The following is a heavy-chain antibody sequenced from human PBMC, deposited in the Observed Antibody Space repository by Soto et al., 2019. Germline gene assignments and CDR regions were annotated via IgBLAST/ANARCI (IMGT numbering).Heavy chain of an antibody. V-gene: IGHV1-69*06. CDR3: ARDSPDKGSTSDYGMDV. J-gene: IGHJ6*02. D-gene: IGHD2-2*01. CDR1: GGTFSSYA. CDR2: IIPIFGTA. Sequence: SVKVSCKASGGTFSSYAISWVRQAPGQGREWMGGIIPIFGTANYAQKFQGRVTITADKSTSTAYMELSSLRSEDTAVYYCARDSPDKGSTSDYGMDVWGQGTTVTVSS.